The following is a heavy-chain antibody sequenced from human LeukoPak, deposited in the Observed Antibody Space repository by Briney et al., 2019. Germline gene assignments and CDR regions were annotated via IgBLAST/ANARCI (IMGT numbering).Heavy chain of an antibody. CDR1: GFTFSSYG. J-gene: IGHJ6*03. Sequence: PGGSLRLSCAASGFTFSSYGMHWVRQAPGKGLEWVAVIWYDGSNKYYADSVKGRFTISRDNSKNTLYLQMNSLRAEDTAVYYCAKGPQDYYYYYYMDVWGKGTTVAVSS. V-gene: IGHV3-33*06. CDR2: IWYDGSNK. CDR3: AKGPQDYYYYYYMDV.